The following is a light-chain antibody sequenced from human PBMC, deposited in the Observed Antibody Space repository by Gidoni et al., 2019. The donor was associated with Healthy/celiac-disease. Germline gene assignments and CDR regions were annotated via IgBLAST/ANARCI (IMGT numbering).Light chain of an antibody. J-gene: IGLJ2*01. V-gene: IGLV3-1*01. CDR1: KLGDKY. CDR3: QAWDSSTVV. CDR2: QES. Sequence: SYELTQPPSVSVSPGQTASITCSGDKLGDKYACWYQQKPGQSPVLVIYQESKRPAGIPERFSGSNAGNTATLTRSGTQAMDEADYYCQAWDSSTVVFGGGTKLTVL.